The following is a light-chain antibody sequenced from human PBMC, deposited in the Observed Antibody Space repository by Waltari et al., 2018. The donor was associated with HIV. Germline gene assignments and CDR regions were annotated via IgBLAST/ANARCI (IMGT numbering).Light chain of an antibody. V-gene: IGLV1-47*01. J-gene: IGLJ3*02. CDR1: SSNIGRNY. Sequence: QSALTQPPSASGTPGQRVSIFCSGGSSNIGRNYVYWYQQLPGGAPKLLIYTDDQRPSGVPDRCSGAKSGTSASLASSGLRSEDEGDYYCATWDVSLSGRVFGGGTRLTVL. CDR2: TDD. CDR3: ATWDVSLSGRV.